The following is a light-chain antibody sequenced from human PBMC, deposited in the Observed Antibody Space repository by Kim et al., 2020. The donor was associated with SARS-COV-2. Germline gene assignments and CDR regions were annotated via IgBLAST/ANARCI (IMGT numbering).Light chain of an antibody. CDR3: QKDNGAPWT. Sequence: DIQMTQSPSSLSASVGDRVTLTCRASQGISNDLAWYQQKPGKVPKLLIVAASASQSGVPSRFSGSGAGTDFTLTISSLQPEDVATYYGQKDNGAPWTFGQGTKVEIK. CDR2: AAS. CDR1: QGISND. J-gene: IGKJ1*01. V-gene: IGKV1-27*01.